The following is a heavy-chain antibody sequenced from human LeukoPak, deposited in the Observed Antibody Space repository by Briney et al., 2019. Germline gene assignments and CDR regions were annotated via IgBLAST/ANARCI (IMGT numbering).Heavy chain of an antibody. Sequence: PGGSLRLSCGASRFIFSNYAMSWVRQAPGKGLAWVSGISGSGGSTYYADSVKGRFTISRDNSNNTLYLQMNSLRAEDTAVYYCAKVGSCDVLDYWGQGTLVIVSS. CDR3: AKVGSCDVLDY. CDR2: ISGSGGST. CDR1: RFIFSNYA. D-gene: IGHD2-2*01. V-gene: IGHV3-23*01. J-gene: IGHJ4*02.